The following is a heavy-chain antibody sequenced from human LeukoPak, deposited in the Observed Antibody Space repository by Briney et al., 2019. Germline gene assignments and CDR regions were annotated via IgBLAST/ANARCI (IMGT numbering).Heavy chain of an antibody. J-gene: IGHJ4*02. V-gene: IGHV3-23*01. CDR1: GFTFSSYA. Sequence: GGSLRLSCAASGFTFSSYAMSWVRQAPGKGLEWVSAISGSGGSTYYADSVKGRFTISRDNSKNTLYLQMNSLRAEDTAVYYCAKRALNYYGSSGYYWAENWGQGTLVTVSS. CDR2: ISGSGGST. D-gene: IGHD3-22*01. CDR3: AKRALNYYGSSGYYWAEN.